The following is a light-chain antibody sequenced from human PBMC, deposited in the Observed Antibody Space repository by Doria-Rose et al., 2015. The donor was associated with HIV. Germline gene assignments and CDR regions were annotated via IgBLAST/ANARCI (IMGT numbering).Light chain of an antibody. V-gene: IGKV1-39*01. CDR2: AAS. Sequence: TITCRASQTVSTYLTWFQQEPGKAPKLLIYAASRLQSGVPSRFSGSGSGTDFTLTISGLQPGDFATYYCQQTYSSPPWTFGQGNK. CDR1: QTVSTY. CDR3: QQTYSSPPWT. J-gene: IGKJ1*01.